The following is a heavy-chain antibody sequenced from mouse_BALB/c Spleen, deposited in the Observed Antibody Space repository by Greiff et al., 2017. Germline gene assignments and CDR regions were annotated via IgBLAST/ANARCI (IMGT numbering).Heavy chain of an antibody. J-gene: IGHJ4*01. V-gene: IGHV1-9*01. CDR2: ILPGSGST. CDR3: ARRDYDYDGDAMDY. CDR1: GYTFSSYW. D-gene: IGHD2-4*01. Sequence: QVQLKESGAELMKPGASVKISCKATGYTFSSYWIEWVKQRPGHGLEWIGEILPGSGSTNYNEKFKGKATFTADTSSNTAYMQLSSLTSEDSAVYYCARRDYDYDGDAMDYWGQGTSVTVSS.